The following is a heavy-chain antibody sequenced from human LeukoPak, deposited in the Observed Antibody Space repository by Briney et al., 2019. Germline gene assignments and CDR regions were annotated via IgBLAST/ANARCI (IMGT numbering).Heavy chain of an antibody. Sequence: ASVKVSCKASGYTFTSYGISWVRQAPGQGLEWMGWISAYNGNTNYAQKLQGRVTMTTDTPTSTAYMELRSLRSDDTAVYYCARDPLGSWYPSIFDYWGQGTLVTVSS. CDR1: GYTFTSYG. CDR3: ARDPLGSWYPSIFDY. J-gene: IGHJ4*02. V-gene: IGHV1-18*01. CDR2: ISAYNGNT. D-gene: IGHD6-13*01.